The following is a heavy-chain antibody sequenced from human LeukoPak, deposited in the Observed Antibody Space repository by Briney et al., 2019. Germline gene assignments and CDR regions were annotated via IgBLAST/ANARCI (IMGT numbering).Heavy chain of an antibody. J-gene: IGHJ4*02. Sequence: PSETRSLTCAVYGGSISGHYWSWIRQPPGKGLEWIGDINHSGSTNYNPSLKSRVTISVDTSKNQFSLKLSSVTAADTAVYYCARTMVRGVITTTKKYYFDYWGQGTLVTVSS. CDR3: ARTMVRGVITTTKKYYFDY. CDR2: INHSGST. V-gene: IGHV4-34*01. CDR1: GGSISGHY. D-gene: IGHD3-10*01.